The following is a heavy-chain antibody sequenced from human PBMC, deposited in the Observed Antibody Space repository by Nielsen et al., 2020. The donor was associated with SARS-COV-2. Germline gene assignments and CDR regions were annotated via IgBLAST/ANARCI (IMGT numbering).Heavy chain of an antibody. CDR2: ISYDGSNK. Sequence: WIRQPPGKGLEWVAVISYDGSNKYYADSVKGRFTISRGNSKNTLYLQMNSLRAEDTAVYYCAKLPYCSSTSCYLNAFDIWGQGTMVTVSS. V-gene: IGHV3-30*18. D-gene: IGHD2-2*01. CDR3: AKLPYCSSTSCYLNAFDI. J-gene: IGHJ3*02.